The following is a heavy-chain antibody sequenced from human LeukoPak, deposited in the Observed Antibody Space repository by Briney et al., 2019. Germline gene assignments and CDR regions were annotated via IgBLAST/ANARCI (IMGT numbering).Heavy chain of an antibody. D-gene: IGHD2-2*01. Sequence: PGGSLRLSCAASGFTFSSYSVNWVRQAPGKGLEWVSCISSSSSYIYYADSVKGRFTISRDNAKNSLYLQMNSLRAEDTAVYYCARLKVVPAAIYYYYYYGMDVWGQGTTVTVSS. V-gene: IGHV3-21*01. J-gene: IGHJ6*02. CDR1: GFTFSSYS. CDR2: ISSSSSYI. CDR3: ARLKVVPAAIYYYYYYGMDV.